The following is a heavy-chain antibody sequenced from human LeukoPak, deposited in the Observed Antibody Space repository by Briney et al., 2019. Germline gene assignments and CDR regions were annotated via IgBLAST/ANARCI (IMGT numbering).Heavy chain of an antibody. D-gene: IGHD6-13*01. Sequence: ASVKVSCKASGGTFSSYAISWVRQAPGQGLEWMGGIIPIFGTANYAQKFQGRVTITTDESTSTAYMELSSLGSEDTAVYYCAREAAAGLDYWGQGTLVTVSS. J-gene: IGHJ4*02. CDR3: AREAAAGLDY. CDR2: IIPIFGTA. CDR1: GGTFSSYA. V-gene: IGHV1-69*05.